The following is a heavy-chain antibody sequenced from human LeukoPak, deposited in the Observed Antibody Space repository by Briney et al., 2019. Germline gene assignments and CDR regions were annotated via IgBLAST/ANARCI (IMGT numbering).Heavy chain of an antibody. J-gene: IGHJ3*02. Sequence: GGSLRLSCAASGFTVSSNYMSWVRQAPGKGLEWVSVIYSGGSTYYADSVKGRFTISRDNSKNTLYLQMNSLRAEDTAVYYCASVVRIAAAADAFDIWGQGTMVTVSS. CDR3: ASVVRIAAAADAFDI. CDR1: GFTVSSNY. D-gene: IGHD6-13*01. CDR2: IYSGGST. V-gene: IGHV3-53*01.